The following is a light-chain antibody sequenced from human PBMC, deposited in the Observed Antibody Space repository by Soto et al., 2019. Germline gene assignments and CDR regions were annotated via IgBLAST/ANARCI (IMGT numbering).Light chain of an antibody. CDR1: QSISSW. V-gene: IGKV1-5*01. J-gene: IGKJ4*01. CDR3: QQYNSYSS. CDR2: DAS. Sequence: DIQMTQSPSTLSASVGDRVTITCRANQSISSWLAWYQQKPGKAPKLLIFDASILESGVPSRFSGSRSGSEFTLTISILQPDDVATYYCQQYNSYSSFGGGTSVEIK.